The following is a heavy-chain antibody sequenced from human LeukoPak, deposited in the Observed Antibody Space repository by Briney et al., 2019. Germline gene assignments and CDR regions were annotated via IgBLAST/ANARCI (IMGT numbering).Heavy chain of an antibody. D-gene: IGHD3-10*01. Sequence: GGSLRLSCAASGFTFSTYWMHWVRQAPGKGLVWVSRINSDGSSTNYADSVKGRFTISRDNSKNTLYLQMNSLRAEDTAVYYCAKRASGSGTSLYYFDYWGQGTLVTVSS. CDR3: AKRASGSGTSLYYFDY. CDR2: INSDGSST. J-gene: IGHJ4*02. CDR1: GFTFSTYW. V-gene: IGHV3-74*01.